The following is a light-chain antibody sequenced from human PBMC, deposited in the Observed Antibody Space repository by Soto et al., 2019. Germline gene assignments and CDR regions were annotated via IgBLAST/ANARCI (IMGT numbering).Light chain of an antibody. J-gene: IGKJ1*01. CDR1: QSISSW. V-gene: IGKV1-5*01. CDR3: QQYNSYPA. CDR2: DAS. Sequence: DIQMTQSPSTLSASVGDRGTSTCRASQSISSWLAWYQQKPGKAPKLLIYDASSLESGVPSRFSGSGSGTEFTLTISSLQPDDFATYYCQQYNSYPAFGQGTKVDI.